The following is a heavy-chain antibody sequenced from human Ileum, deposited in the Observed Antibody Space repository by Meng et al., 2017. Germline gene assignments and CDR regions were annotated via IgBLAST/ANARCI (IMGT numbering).Heavy chain of an antibody. V-gene: IGHV1-2*06. J-gene: IGHJ4*02. CDR3: TYGDFDY. CDR1: GYTFTGYD. CDR2: INPNSGGT. D-gene: IGHD4-17*01. Sequence: QVQRVQTGAEGKKPGASVKVSCKASGYTFTGYDMHWVRQAPGQGLEWMGRINPNSGGTNYAQKFQGRVTMTRDTSTSTAYMELSSLRSDDTAMYYCTYGDFDYWGQGTLVTVSS.